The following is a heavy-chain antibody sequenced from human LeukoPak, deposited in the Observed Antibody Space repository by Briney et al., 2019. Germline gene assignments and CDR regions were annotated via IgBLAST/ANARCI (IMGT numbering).Heavy chain of an antibody. V-gene: IGHV3-64*01. CDR2: ISSNGGST. J-gene: IGHJ6*03. Sequence: GGSLRLSCAASGFTFSSYAMHWVRQAPGKGLEYVSAISSNGGSTYYANSVKGRFTISRDNSKNTLYLQMGSLRAEDMAVYYCARDHYYDSSGYYKYYYMDVWGKGTTVTVSS. D-gene: IGHD3-22*01. CDR3: ARDHYYDSSGYYKYYYMDV. CDR1: GFTFSSYA.